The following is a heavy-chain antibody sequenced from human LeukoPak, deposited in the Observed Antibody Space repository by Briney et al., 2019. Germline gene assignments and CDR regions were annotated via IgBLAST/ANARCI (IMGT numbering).Heavy chain of an antibody. CDR3: ATSAAAGGGCFRCYYYYGMDV. CDR2: LDPEDGET. V-gene: IGHV1-24*01. D-gene: IGHD6-13*01. Sequence: ASVKVSCKVSGYTLTELSMHWVRQAPGKGLEWMGGLDPEDGETIYAQKFQGRVTMTEDTSTATAYMELSSLRSEDTAVYYCATSAAAGGGCFRCYYYYGMDVWGQGTTVTVSS. CDR1: GYTLTELS. J-gene: IGHJ6*02.